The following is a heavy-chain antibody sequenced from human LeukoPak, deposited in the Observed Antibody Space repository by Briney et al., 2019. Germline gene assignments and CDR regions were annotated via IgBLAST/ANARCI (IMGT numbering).Heavy chain of an antibody. J-gene: IGHJ4*02. Sequence: ASVKVSCKASDYTFTSSGISWVRQAPGQGLEWMGWISAYNGNTNYAQKPQGRVTMTTDTSTTTAYMELRSLRSDDTAVYYCARVSLDGPPSFDFWGQGTLVTVSS. D-gene: IGHD5-24*01. CDR3: ARVSLDGPPSFDF. CDR1: DYTFTSSG. CDR2: ISAYNGNT. V-gene: IGHV1-18*01.